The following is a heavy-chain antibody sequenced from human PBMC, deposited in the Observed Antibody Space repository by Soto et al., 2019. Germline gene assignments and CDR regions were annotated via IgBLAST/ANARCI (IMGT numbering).Heavy chain of an antibody. Sequence: QVQLVQSGAEVKKPGASVKVSCKASGYTFTSYDINWVRQATGQGLVWMGWMNPNSGNTGNAQKFQGRVTMTRNTSISTAYMERSSLRSEDTAVYYCARVGYSDGLGLFDPWGQGTLVTVSS. CDR2: MNPNSGNT. D-gene: IGHD5-18*01. CDR1: GYTFTSYD. CDR3: ARVGYSDGLGLFDP. V-gene: IGHV1-8*01. J-gene: IGHJ5*02.